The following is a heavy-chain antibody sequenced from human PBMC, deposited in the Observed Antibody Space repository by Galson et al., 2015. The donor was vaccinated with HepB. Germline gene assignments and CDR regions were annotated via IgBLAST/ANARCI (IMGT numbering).Heavy chain of an antibody. D-gene: IGHD3/OR15-3a*01. J-gene: IGHJ5*02. CDR3: ARWTSKYDH. V-gene: IGHV3-23*01. CDR1: GFTFSSYA. CDR2: ISGDSVGV. Sequence: SLRLSCAASGFTFSSYAMNWVRQAPGKGLEWVSAISGDSVGVIYADSAKGRFTISRDNSKNTLYLQMNSLRVEDTAVYFCARWTSKYDHWGQGTLVTVSS.